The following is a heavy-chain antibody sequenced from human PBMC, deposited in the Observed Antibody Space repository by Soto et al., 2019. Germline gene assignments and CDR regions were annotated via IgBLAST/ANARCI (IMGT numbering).Heavy chain of an antibody. V-gene: IGHV3-15*01. D-gene: IGHD3-10*01. J-gene: IGHJ4*02. Sequence: GGSLRLSCAASGFTFSNAWMSWVRQAPGKGLEWVGRIKSKTDGGTTDYAAPVKGRFTISRDDSKNTLYLQMNSLKTEDTAVYYCTTGHPYYYGSGSYYNADYWGQGTLVTVSS. CDR2: IKSKTDGGTT. CDR1: GFTFSNAW. CDR3: TTGHPYYYGSGSYYNADY.